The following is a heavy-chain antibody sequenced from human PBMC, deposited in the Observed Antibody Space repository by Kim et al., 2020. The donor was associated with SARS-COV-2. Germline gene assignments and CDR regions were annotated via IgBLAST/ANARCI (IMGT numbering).Heavy chain of an antibody. V-gene: IGHV3-23*01. CDR3: AKDRVGVVTNFDY. J-gene: IGHJ4*02. CDR1: GFTFSSYA. CDR2: ISGSGGST. D-gene: IGHD3-3*01. Sequence: GGSLRLSCAASGFTFSSYAMSWVRQAPGEGLEWVSTISGSGGSTYYADSVKSRFTISRDNSKNTLYLQMNSLRAEDTAVYYCAKDRVGVVTNFDYCGQGTLVTVSS.